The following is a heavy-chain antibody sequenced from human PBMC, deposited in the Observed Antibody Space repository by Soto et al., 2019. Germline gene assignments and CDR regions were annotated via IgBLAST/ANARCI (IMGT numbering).Heavy chain of an antibody. Sequence: AADLRLCCAASGFIFGDYVMSWVRQDPGKGLEWVSGINWNGGSKGYADSVKGRFTISRDNAKNSLYLQMNSLRAEDTALYYCARSGSGSYLHAFDIWGQGT. CDR1: GFIFGDYV. V-gene: IGHV3-20*04. CDR3: ARSGSGSYLHAFDI. D-gene: IGHD3-10*01. J-gene: IGHJ3*02. CDR2: INWNGGSK.